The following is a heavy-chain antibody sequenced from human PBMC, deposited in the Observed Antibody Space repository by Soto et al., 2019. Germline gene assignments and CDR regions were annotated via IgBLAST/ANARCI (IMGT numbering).Heavy chain of an antibody. J-gene: IGHJ6*02. CDR3: ARDKYHPTTLGGYYYSDMDV. Sequence: SETLSLTCAVSGGSISSSNWWSWVRQPPGKGLEWIGEIYHSGSTNYNPSLKSRVTISVDKSKNQFSLKLSSVTAADTAIYYCARDKYHPTTLGGYYYSDMDVWGQGTTVTVS. D-gene: IGHD1-1*01. CDR1: GGSISSSNW. CDR2: IYHSGST. V-gene: IGHV4-4*02.